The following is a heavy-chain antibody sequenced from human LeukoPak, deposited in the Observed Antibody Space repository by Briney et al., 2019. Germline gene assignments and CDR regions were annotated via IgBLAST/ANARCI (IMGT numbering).Heavy chain of an antibody. V-gene: IGHV4-39*02. Sequence: SETLSLTCTVSGVSVSSSKYYYPWIRQPPGKGLEWIGIVYYRGSTYYNPSLQSRVTISVDTSKNHFSLNLSSVTAADTALSYCARPHYSYATDVGGFAYWGQGTPVTVSS. CDR2: VYYRGST. CDR1: GVSVSSSKYY. CDR3: ARPHYSYATDVGGFAY. J-gene: IGHJ4*02. D-gene: IGHD2-15*01.